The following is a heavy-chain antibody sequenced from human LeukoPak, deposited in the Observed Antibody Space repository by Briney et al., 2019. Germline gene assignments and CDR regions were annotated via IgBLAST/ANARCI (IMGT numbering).Heavy chain of an antibody. CDR2: INPSGGST. CDR3: AEPEGGYYDIRPD. Sequence: ASVKVSCKASGYTFTSYCMHWVRQAPGQGLEWMGIINPSGGSTSYAQKFQGRVTMTRDTSTSTVYMELSSLRSEDTAVYYCAEPEGGYYDIRPDWGQGTLVTVSS. V-gene: IGHV1-46*01. D-gene: IGHD3-22*01. J-gene: IGHJ4*02. CDR1: GYTFTSYC.